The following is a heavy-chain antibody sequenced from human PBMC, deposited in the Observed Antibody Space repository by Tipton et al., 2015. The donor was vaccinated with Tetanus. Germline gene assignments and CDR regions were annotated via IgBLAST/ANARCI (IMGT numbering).Heavy chain of an antibody. J-gene: IGHJ3*02. CDR2: ISYDGSNK. CDR1: GFTFSSYA. CDR3: ARDRSEVVGTTNDAFDI. Sequence: SLRLSCAASGFTFSSYAMHWVRQAPGKGLEWVAVISYDGSNKYYADSVKGRFTISRDNSKNTLYLQMSSLRAEDTAVYYCARDRSEVVGTTNDAFDIWGQGTMVTVSS. D-gene: IGHD1-26*01. V-gene: IGHV3-30*04.